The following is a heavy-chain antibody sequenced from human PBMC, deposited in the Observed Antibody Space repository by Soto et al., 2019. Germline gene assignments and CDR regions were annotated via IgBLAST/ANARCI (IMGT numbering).Heavy chain of an antibody. Sequence: QITLNESGPTVVRPTETLTLTCRFSGFSLTTSGVGVGWIRQSPGKAPEWLALIYWDDDTRYSASLKSRLTITKDTSKNQVVLTVSDLDPTDTATYYCAHRVLRTVFGLVTTTAIYFDFWGQGTPVAVS. CDR1: GFSLTTSGVG. J-gene: IGHJ4*02. V-gene: IGHV2-5*02. CDR2: IYWDDDT. CDR3: AHRVLRTVFGLVTTTAIYFDF. D-gene: IGHD3-3*01.